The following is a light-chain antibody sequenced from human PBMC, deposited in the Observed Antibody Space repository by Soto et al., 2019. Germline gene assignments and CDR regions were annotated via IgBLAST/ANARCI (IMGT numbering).Light chain of an antibody. CDR1: SSDVGGYKY. Sequence: QSALTQPASVSGSPGQSITISCTGTSSDVGGYKYVAWYQQHPGKAPKVIIYEVSNRPSGVSNRFSGSKSGNTASLTISGLQAEDEADYYCSSYTSTSTLEFGGGTKVTVL. CDR2: EVS. V-gene: IGLV2-14*01. CDR3: SSYTSTSTLE. J-gene: IGLJ3*02.